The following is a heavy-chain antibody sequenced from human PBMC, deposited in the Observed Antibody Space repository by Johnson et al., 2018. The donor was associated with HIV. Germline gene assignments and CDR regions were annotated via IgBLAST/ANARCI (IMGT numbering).Heavy chain of an antibody. CDR2: ISYDGNNK. CDR3: VRDTPWDYYDTSGYFPAPGAFDI. CDR1: GFTFSTYA. D-gene: IGHD3-22*01. J-gene: IGHJ3*02. Sequence: QVQLVESGGGVVQPGRSLRLSCAASGFTFSTYAMHWVRQAPGKALEWLAVISYDGNNKFYADSVKGRFPIARHNTKNTLYLQINSLRAEGTAMYYCVRDTPWDYYDTSGYFPAPGAFDIWGQGTVVTVSS. V-gene: IGHV3-30-3*01.